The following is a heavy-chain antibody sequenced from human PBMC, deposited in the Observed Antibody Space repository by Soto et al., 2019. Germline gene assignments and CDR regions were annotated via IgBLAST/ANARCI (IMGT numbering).Heavy chain of an antibody. D-gene: IGHD6-19*01. CDR2: IWYDGSNT. CDR1: GFFLRDFG. Sequence: SGGSLRLSCVASGFFLRDFGMHWVRQAPGKGLEWVSVIWYDGSNTYQGESVKGRFTMSRDISKNTLYLQMDSLRPEDTAVYYCAIAMAGKRHPFDYWGHGTLVTVSS. J-gene: IGHJ4*01. V-gene: IGHV3-33*01. CDR3: AIAMAGKRHPFDY.